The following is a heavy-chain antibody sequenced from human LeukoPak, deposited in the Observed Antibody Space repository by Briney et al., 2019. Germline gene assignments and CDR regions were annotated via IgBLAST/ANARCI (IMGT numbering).Heavy chain of an antibody. D-gene: IGHD4-11*01. CDR2: INSEGGST. V-gene: IGHV3-74*01. CDR3: ARSVYSYYANWFDP. J-gene: IGHJ5*02. Sequence: GGSLRLSCAASGFAFSSYWMHWVRHAPGEGLVWVSRINSEGGSTNYADSVQGRFTISRDNAKNTLYLQMNSLRADDSAVYYCARSVYSYYANWFDPWGQGTLVTVSS. CDR1: GFAFSSYW.